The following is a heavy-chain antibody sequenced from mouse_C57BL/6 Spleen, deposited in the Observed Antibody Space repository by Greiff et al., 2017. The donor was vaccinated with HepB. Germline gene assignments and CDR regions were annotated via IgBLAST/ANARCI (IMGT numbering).Heavy chain of an antibody. Sequence: VQLQQSGPELVKPGASVKIPCKASGYTFTDYNMDWVKQSHGKSLEWIGDINPNNGGTTYNQKFKGKATLTVEKSSSTAYMELRILTSEDTAVYYCARRGDYYGSSYDWFAYWGQGTLVTVSA. CDR1: GYTFTDYN. V-gene: IGHV1-18*01. D-gene: IGHD1-1*01. CDR3: ARRGDYYGSSYDWFAY. J-gene: IGHJ3*01. CDR2: INPNNGGT.